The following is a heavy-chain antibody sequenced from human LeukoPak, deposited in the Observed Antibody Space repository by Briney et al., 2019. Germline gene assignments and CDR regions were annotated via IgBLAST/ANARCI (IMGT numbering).Heavy chain of an antibody. J-gene: IGHJ4*02. CDR2: TLYRSKWYN. Sequence: SQTLSLTCAISGDSASSNIVAWNWIRQSPSRGLEWLGRTLYRSKWYNDYAVSVKSRITINPDTSKNQFSLQLNFVTPEDTAVYYCAREVAGTYAFDYWGQGTLVTVSS. D-gene: IGHD6-19*01. CDR3: AREVAGTYAFDY. V-gene: IGHV6-1*01. CDR1: GDSASSNIVA.